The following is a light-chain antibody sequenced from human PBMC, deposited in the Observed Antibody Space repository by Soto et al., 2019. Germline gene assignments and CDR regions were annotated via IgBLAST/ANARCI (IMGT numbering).Light chain of an antibody. CDR3: QQYGTWPPNLLT. J-gene: IGKJ4*01. CDR1: QSISSS. Sequence: EIVMTQSPVTLSVSPXXGATLSCRASQSISSSLAWYQQKPGQPPKLLIFGASTRATGIPARFSGSGSGTEFPLTITRLQSEDSAIYYCQQYGTWPPNLLTFGGGTKVEI. V-gene: IGKV3-15*01. CDR2: GAS.